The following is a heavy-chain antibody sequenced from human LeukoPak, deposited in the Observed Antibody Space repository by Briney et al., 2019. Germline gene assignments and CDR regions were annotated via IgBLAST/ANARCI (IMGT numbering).Heavy chain of an antibody. CDR2: IIPIFGTA. J-gene: IGHJ4*02. CDR3: ARDRIYYDSSGYYYIPTYDY. CDR1: GGTFSSYA. Sequence: GGSVKVSCKASGGTFSSYAISWVRQAPGQGLEWMGGIIPIFGTANYAQKFQGRDTITADESTSTAYMELSSLRSEDTAVHYCARDRIYYDSSGYYYIPTYDYWGQGTLVTVSS. V-gene: IGHV1-69*13. D-gene: IGHD3-22*01.